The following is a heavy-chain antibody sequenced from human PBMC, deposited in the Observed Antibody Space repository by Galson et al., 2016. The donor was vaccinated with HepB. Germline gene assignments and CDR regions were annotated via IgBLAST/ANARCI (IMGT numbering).Heavy chain of an antibody. CDR3: ARSYYMSTEGYRPFDS. CDR2: INPSGGST. J-gene: IGHJ4*02. V-gene: IGHV1-46*01. D-gene: IGHD5-18*01. CDR1: GYTFTRYY. Sequence: SVKVSCKASGYTFTRYYIHWVRQAPGQGLEWMGVINPSGGSTKDAQKFQGRVTITADESTNTASMELISLRSEDTAVYFCARSYYMSTEGYRPFDSWSQGTLVTVAS.